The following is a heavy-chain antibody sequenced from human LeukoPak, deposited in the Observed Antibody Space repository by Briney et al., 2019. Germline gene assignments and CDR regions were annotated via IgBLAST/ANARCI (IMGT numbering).Heavy chain of an antibody. D-gene: IGHD6-19*01. CDR1: GGSISSYY. Sequence: SETLSLTYTVSGGSISSYYWSWIRQPPGKGLEWIGYIYYSGSTNYNPSLKSRVTISVDTSKNQFSLKLSSVTAADTAVYYCARFSSGWYGDYWGQGTLVTVSS. CDR2: IYYSGST. V-gene: IGHV4-59*01. CDR3: ARFSSGWYGDY. J-gene: IGHJ4*02.